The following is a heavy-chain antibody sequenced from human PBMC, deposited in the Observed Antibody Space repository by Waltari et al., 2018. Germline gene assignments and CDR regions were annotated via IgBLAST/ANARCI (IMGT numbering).Heavy chain of an antibody. V-gene: IGHV4-38-2*01. D-gene: IGHD4-17*01. Sequence: QVQLQESGPGLVKPSETLSLTCAASGYSISSGYYWGWIRQPPGKGLEWIGSIYHSGSTYYNPSLKSRVTISVDTSKNQFSLKLSSVTAADTAVYYCARPSTTVVTRGAFDIWGQGTMVTVSS. CDR3: ARPSTTVVTRGAFDI. J-gene: IGHJ3*02. CDR1: GYSISSGYY. CDR2: IYHSGST.